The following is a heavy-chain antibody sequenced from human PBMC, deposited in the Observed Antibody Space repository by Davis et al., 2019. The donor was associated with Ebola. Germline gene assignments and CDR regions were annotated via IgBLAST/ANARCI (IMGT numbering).Heavy chain of an antibody. Sequence: GESLKISCAASGFTFSSYGMHWVRQAPGKGLEWVAVIWYDGSNKYYADSVKGRFTISRDNSKNTLYLQMNSLRAEDTAVYYCARVGGQLVYYYYGMDVWGQGTTVTVSS. D-gene: IGHD6-6*01. CDR1: GFTFSSYG. V-gene: IGHV3-33*01. J-gene: IGHJ6*02. CDR2: IWYDGSNK. CDR3: ARVGGQLVYYYYGMDV.